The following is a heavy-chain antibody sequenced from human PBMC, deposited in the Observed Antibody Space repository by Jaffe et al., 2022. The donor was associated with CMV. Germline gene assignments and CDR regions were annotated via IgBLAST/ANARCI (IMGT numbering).Heavy chain of an antibody. J-gene: IGHJ4*02. CDR3: ARASASRMYSSSWPFDY. CDR1: GYTFTSYG. Sequence: QVQLVQSGAEVKKPGASVKVSCKASGYTFTSYGISWVRQAPGQGLEWMGWISAYNGNTNYAQKLQGRVTMTTDTSTSTAYMELRSLRSDDTAVYYCARASASRMYSSSWPFDYWGQGTLVTVSS. D-gene: IGHD6-13*01. CDR2: ISAYNGNT. V-gene: IGHV1-18*01.